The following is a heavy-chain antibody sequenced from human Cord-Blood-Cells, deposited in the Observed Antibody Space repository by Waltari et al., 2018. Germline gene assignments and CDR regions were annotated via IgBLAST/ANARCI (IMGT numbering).Heavy chain of an antibody. D-gene: IGHD3-22*01. Sequence: QVQLQESGPGLVKPSGTLSLTCAVSGGSISSSNCWSWVRQPPGKGLEWIGEIYHSGSTNYNPSLKSRVTISVDKSKNQFSLKLSSVTAADTAVYYCARAIYYDSSGYYYYFDYWGQGTLVTVSS. V-gene: IGHV4-4*02. J-gene: IGHJ4*02. CDR2: IYHSGST. CDR3: ARAIYYDSSGYYYYFDY. CDR1: GGSISSSNC.